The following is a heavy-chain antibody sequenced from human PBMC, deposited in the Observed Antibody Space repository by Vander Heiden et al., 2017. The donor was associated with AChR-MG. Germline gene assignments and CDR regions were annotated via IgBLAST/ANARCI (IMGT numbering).Heavy chain of an antibody. CDR1: GFTVSSYS. CDR2: ISSSGDTM. Sequence: EVQLVESGGGLVQPGGSLRLPCAAAGFTVSSYSVNWVRQGPGKGLECVPYISSSGDTMNYADSVKGRFTISRDNAKNSLYRQMNSLGAEDTAVYYCARNSSVRGRGGYGYWGQGTLVTVSS. V-gene: IGHV3-48*01. CDR3: ARNSSVRGRGGYGY. D-gene: IGHD3-16*01. J-gene: IGHJ4*02.